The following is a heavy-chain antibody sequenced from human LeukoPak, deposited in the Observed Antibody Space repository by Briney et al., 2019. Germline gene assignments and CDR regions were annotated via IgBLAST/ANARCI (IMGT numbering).Heavy chain of an antibody. CDR2: IYYSGNT. CDR1: GGSISSYY. CDR3: ARVPEWELDPYWFDP. V-gene: IGHV4-59*01. Sequence: SETLSLTCTVFGGSISSYYWSWIRQPPGKGLEWIGYIYYSGNTNYNPSLKSRVTISVDTSKNQFSLKLSSVTAADTAMYYCARVPEWELDPYWFDPWGQGTLVTVSS. D-gene: IGHD1-26*01. J-gene: IGHJ5*02.